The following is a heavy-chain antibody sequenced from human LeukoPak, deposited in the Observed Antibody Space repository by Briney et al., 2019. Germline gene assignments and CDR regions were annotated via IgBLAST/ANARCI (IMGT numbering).Heavy chain of an antibody. CDR1: GGTFSSYA. Sequence: ASVKVSCKTSGGTFSSYAISWVRQDPGQGLEWMGGIIPIFGTANYAQKFQGRVTITADESTSTAYMELSSLRSEDTAVYYCARDVVVVVPHGRGVRDNWFDPWGQGTLVTVSP. CDR2: IIPIFGTA. CDR3: ARDVVVVVPHGRGVRDNWFDP. J-gene: IGHJ5*02. D-gene: IGHD2-15*01. V-gene: IGHV1-69*01.